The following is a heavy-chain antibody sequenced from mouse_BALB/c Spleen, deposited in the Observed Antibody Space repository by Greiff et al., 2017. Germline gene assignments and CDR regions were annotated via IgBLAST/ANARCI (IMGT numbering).Heavy chain of an antibody. CDR1: GFTFSSYG. D-gene: IGHD2-10*02. J-gene: IGHJ2*01. CDR3: ARYGNYVDY. CDR2: ISSGGSYT. V-gene: IGHV5-6*02. Sequence: DVKLVESGGDLVKPGGSLKLSCAASGFTFSSYGMSWVRQTPDKRLEWVATISSGGSYTYYPDSVKGRFTISRDNAKNTLYLQMSSLKSEDTAMYYCARYGNYVDYWGQGTTLTVSS.